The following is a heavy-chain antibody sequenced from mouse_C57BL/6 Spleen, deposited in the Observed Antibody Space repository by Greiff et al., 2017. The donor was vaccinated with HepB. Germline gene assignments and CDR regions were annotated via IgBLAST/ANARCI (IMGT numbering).Heavy chain of an antibody. Sequence: EVQLVESGGGLVQPKGSLKLSCAASGFSFNTYAMNWVRQAPGKGLEWVARIRSKSNNYATYYADSVKDRFTISRDDSESMLYLQMNNLKTEDTARYYCVRPLYYGSSDWYFDVWGTGTTVTVSS. V-gene: IGHV10-1*01. D-gene: IGHD1-1*01. CDR2: IRSKSNNYAT. J-gene: IGHJ1*03. CDR1: GFSFNTYA. CDR3: VRPLYYGSSDWYFDV.